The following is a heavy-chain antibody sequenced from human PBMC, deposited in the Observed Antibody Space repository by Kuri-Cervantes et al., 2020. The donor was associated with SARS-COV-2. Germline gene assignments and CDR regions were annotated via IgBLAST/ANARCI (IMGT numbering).Heavy chain of an antibody. J-gene: IGHJ3*02. V-gene: IGHV3-48*01. CDR1: RFTFGTYS. Sequence: GESLKISCAASRFTFGTYSMNWVRQAPGKGLEWVSYIDGRAKTIYYADSVKGRFTISRDNSKNTLYLQMNSLRAEDTAVYYCARDLGLVHPFDIWGQGTMVTVSS. CDR2: IDGRAKTI. D-gene: IGHD3/OR15-3a*01. CDR3: ARDLGLVHPFDI.